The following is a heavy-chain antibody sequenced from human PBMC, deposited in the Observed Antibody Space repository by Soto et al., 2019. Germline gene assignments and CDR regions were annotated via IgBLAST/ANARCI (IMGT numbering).Heavy chain of an antibody. CDR2: IYSGGST. J-gene: IGHJ1*01. V-gene: IGHV3-53*01. Sequence: EVQLVESGGGLIQPGGSLRLSCAASGFTVSSNYMSWVRQAPGKGLEWVSVIYSGGSTYYADSVKGRFTISRDNSKNTLYLQMTSLRAEDTAVYYCARGSSGWYGYFQHWGQGTLVTVSS. CDR1: GFTVSSNY. D-gene: IGHD6-19*01. CDR3: ARGSSGWYGYFQH.